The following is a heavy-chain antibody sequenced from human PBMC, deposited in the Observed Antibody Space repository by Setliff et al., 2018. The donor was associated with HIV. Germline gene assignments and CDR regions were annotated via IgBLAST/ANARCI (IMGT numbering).Heavy chain of an antibody. Sequence: GASVKVSCKASGYTFTSYGLNWVRQAPGQGLEWMGWISAYNGNTNYAQKLQGRVTMTTDTSTSTAYMELRSLRSDDTAVYYCARVDYYDSSGYPTDYWGQGTLVTVSS. CDR1: GYTFTSYG. V-gene: IGHV1-18*01. D-gene: IGHD3-22*01. CDR2: ISAYNGNT. J-gene: IGHJ4*02. CDR3: ARVDYYDSSGYPTDY.